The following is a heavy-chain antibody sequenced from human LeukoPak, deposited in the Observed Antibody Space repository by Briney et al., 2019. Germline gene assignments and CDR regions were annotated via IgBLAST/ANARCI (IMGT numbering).Heavy chain of an antibody. CDR2: INPSGGST. Sequence: ASVKVSCKASGYTFTSYYMHWVRQAPGQGLEWMGIINPSGGSTSYAQKFQGRVTMTTDTSTSTAYMELRSLRSDDTAVYYCARDYGSGSYYNDDFDYWGQGTLVTVSS. V-gene: IGHV1-46*01. CDR1: GYTFTSYY. D-gene: IGHD3-10*01. CDR3: ARDYGSGSYYNDDFDY. J-gene: IGHJ4*02.